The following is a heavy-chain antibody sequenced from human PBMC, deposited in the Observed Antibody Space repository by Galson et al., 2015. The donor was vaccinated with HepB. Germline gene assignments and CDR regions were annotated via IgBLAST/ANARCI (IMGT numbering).Heavy chain of an antibody. V-gene: IGHV1-18*04. J-gene: IGHJ4*02. CDR1: GYTFTSYG. CDR2: ISAYNGNT. Sequence: SVKVSCKASGYTFTSYGISWVRQAPGQGLEWMGWISAYNGNTNYAQKLQGRVTMTTDTSTSTAYMELRSLRSDDTAVYYCARDRGHGGWAYGDFDYWGQGTLVTASS. D-gene: IGHD6-19*01. CDR3: ARDRGHGGWAYGDFDY.